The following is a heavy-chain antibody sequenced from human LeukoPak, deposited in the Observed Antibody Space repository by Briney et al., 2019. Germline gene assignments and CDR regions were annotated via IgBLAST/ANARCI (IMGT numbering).Heavy chain of an antibody. D-gene: IGHD6-19*01. CDR3: ARRGIGVVSIDY. V-gene: IGHV3-53*01. J-gene: IGHJ4*02. CDR1: GFTVSSNY. Sequence: GGSLRLSCAASGFTVSSNYMSWVRQAPGKGLEWVSVIYSGGSTYYADSVNGQFTISTENSKDTLYRHMNSLRYEDTAEYYCARRGIGVVSIDYCVQGTVVTVS. CDR2: IYSGGST.